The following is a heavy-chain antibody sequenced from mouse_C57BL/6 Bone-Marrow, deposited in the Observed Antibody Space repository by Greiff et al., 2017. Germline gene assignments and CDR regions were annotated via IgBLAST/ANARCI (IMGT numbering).Heavy chain of an antibody. CDR3: TRDPRYTMDY. Sequence: QVQLQQSGAELARPGASVKLSCKASGYTFTRYGISWVKQRTGQGLEWIGEIYPRSGSTYYNEKFKDKATLTADKSSSTAYMELRCLTSEDSAVYFATRDPRYTMDYWGQGTSVTVSS. CDR1: GYTFTRYG. CDR2: IYPRSGST. V-gene: IGHV1-81*01. J-gene: IGHJ4*01.